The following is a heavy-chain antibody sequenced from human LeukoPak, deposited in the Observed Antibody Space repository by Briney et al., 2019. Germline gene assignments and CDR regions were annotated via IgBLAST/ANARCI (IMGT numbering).Heavy chain of an antibody. Sequence: SETLSLTCAVSGGSISSSNWWSWVRQPPGKGLEWIGEIYHSGSTNYNPSLKSRVTISVDTSKNQFSLKLSSVTAADTAVYYCARANPGVIKAGFDYWGQGTLVTVSS. V-gene: IGHV4-4*02. CDR3: ARANPGVIKAGFDY. CDR1: GGSISSSNW. CDR2: IYHSGST. D-gene: IGHD3-10*01. J-gene: IGHJ4*02.